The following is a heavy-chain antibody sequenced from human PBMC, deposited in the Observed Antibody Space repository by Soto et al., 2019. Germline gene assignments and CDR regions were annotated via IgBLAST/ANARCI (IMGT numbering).Heavy chain of an antibody. CDR2: IIPIFGTA. J-gene: IGHJ6*02. D-gene: IGHD2-2*01. CDR1: GGTFSSYA. Sequence: SVKVSCKASGGTFSSYAISWVRQAPGQGLEWMGGIIPIFGTANYAQKFQGRVTITADESTSTAYMELSSLRSEDTAVYYCARTYRSSTSCSWWYYGMDVWGQGTTVTVSS. CDR3: ARTYRSSTSCSWWYYGMDV. V-gene: IGHV1-69*13.